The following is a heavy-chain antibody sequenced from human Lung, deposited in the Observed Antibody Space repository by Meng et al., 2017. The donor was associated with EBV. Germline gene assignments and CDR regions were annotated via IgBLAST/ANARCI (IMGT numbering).Heavy chain of an antibody. CDR1: GGSISTTNW. D-gene: IGHD4-11*01. CDR3: ARRDTDYRWYFDL. V-gene: IGHV4-4*02. J-gene: IGHJ2*01. Sequence: QGQLQESGPGLVNPSGTLSLTCAVSGGSISTTNWWSWVRQPPGKGLEWIGEIYHSGTTTHNPSLKSRVTISVDKSKNQFSLRLSSVTAADTAVYYCARRDTDYRWYFDLWGRGALVTVSS. CDR2: IYHSGTT.